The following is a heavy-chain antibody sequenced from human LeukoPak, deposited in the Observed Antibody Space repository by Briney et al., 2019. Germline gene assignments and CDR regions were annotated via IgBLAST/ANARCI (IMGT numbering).Heavy chain of an antibody. CDR1: GFTFSRNC. CDR2: LKYDVSET. CDR3: ARDRPYSSGWFNP. J-gene: IGHJ5*02. D-gene: IGHD6-19*01. V-gene: IGHV3-7*01. Sequence: GGSLRLSCAGSGFTFSRNCMTWVRQAPGKGLQWVANLKYDVSETHYVDSVKGRFIISRDNAKNSLYLQMNSLRADDTAVYYCARDRPYSSGWFNPWGQGTLVTVSS.